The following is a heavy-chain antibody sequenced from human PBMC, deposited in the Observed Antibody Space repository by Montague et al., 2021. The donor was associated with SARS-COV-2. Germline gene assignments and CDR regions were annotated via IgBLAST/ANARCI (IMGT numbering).Heavy chain of an antibody. D-gene: IGHD3-16*01. CDR2: IRECGSNK. CDR3: ARDLFWGTESGTQQRRDY. J-gene: IGHJ4*02. V-gene: IGHV3-33*01. CDR1: GFTGNGDG. Sequence: SLRLSCAASGFTGNGDGVHWGRQAQRKSELQSPPIRECGSNKYYTDSVKGRFTISRDNSKNTLYLQMNSLRAEDTAVYYCARDLFWGTESGTQQRRDYWGQGTLVTVSS.